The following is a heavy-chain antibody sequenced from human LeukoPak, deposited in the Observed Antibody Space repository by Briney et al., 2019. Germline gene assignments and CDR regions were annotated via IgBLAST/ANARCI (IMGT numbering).Heavy chain of an antibody. CDR2: ISYDGSNK. D-gene: IGHD3-22*01. CDR3: AKEAHYYDSSGFDY. V-gene: IGHV3-30-3*01. CDR1: GFTLSSYA. J-gene: IGHJ4*02. Sequence: GGSLRLSCAASGFTLSSYAMHWVRQAPGKGLEWVAVISYDGSNKYYADSVKGRFTISRDNSKNTLYLQMNSLRAEDTAVYYCAKEAHYYDSSGFDYWGQGTLVTVSS.